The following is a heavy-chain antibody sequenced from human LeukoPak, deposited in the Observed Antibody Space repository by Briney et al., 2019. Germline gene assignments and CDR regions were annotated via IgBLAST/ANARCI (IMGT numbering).Heavy chain of an antibody. D-gene: IGHD1-26*01. CDR3: ARDLSSGISDY. Sequence: PGGSLRLSCAASGFTFSSYSMNWVRQAPGKGLEWVSSISSSSSYIYYADSVKGRFTISGDNAKNSLYLQMNSLRAEDTAVYYCARDLSSGISDYWGQGTLVTVSS. J-gene: IGHJ4*02. V-gene: IGHV3-21*01. CDR1: GFTFSSYS. CDR2: ISSSSSYI.